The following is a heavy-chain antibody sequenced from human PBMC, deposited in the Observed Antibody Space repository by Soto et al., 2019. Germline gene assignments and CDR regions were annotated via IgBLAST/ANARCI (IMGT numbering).Heavy chain of an antibody. D-gene: IGHD6-6*01. V-gene: IGHV2-70*01. CDR2: IDWDDDK. CDR3: ERMVTGRWYSSSPFYGMEV. J-gene: IGHJ6*02. Sequence: SGPTLVNPTQTLTLTCTFSGFSLSTSGMCVSWIRQPPGKALEWLALIDWDDDKYYSTSLKTRLTISKDTSKNQVVLTMTNMDPVDTAKYYCERMVTGRWYSSSPFYGMEVWGQGTTVTSP. CDR1: GFSLSTSGMC.